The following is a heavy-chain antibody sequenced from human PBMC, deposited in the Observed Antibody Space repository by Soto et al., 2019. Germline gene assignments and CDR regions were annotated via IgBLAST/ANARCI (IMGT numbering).Heavy chain of an antibody. Sequence: GGSLRLSCVVYGFTFNAYTMNWVRQAPGQGLEWVSSITYDSAYIYYADSVKGRFTISRDNAKNSLYLQMNSLRAEDTAVYYCTRQLGSACYDCWGQGVQVTVSS. CDR1: GFTFNAYT. J-gene: IGHJ4*02. CDR3: TRQLGSACYDC. V-gene: IGHV3-21*01. CDR2: ITYDSAYI. D-gene: IGHD5-12*01.